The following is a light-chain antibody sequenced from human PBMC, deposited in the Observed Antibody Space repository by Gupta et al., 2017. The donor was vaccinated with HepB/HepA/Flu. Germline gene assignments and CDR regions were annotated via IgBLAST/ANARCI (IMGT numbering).Light chain of an antibody. J-gene: IGLJ3*02. V-gene: IGLV2-23*02. CDR1: SRDVGNYNF. CDR2: EVN. Sequence: QSALTQPASVSGSRGQSITISCTGTSRDVGNYNFVSWYQHHPGKAPKLLIYEVNKRPSGASNRFSGSRSGNTASLTVSGLQTDDEADYYCCSYAGRSVWVFGGGTKLTVL. CDR3: CSYAGRSVWV.